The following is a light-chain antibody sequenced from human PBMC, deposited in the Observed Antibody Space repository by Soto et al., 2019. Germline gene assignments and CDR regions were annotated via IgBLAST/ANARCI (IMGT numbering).Light chain of an antibody. V-gene: IGKV1-5*01. Sequence: DIQMTQSTSTLSASVGVRVTITCRASQSLNSLLAWYQQKPGRAPKLLIYDASTWESGVPSRFSGSGSGTEFTLTISSLQTDDFATYYCQQYNSYSSWTFGQGTKV. CDR1: QSLNSL. J-gene: IGKJ1*01. CDR2: DAS. CDR3: QQYNSYSSWT.